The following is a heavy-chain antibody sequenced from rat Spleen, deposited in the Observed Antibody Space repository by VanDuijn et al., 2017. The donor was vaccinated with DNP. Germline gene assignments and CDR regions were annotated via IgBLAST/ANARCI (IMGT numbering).Heavy chain of an antibody. D-gene: IGHD1-2*01. CDR2: MNNADIT. V-gene: IGHV3-3*01. CDR1: GFSITSSYR. J-gene: IGHJ1*01. CDR3: ARFPPGYYSYRDWYFDF. Sequence: EVQLQESGPGLVKPSQSLSLACSVTGFSITSSYRWNWIRKFPGNKLEWMGYMNNADITNYNPSLKSRISITRDTSKNQFFLQVNSVTTEDTARYSCARFPPGYYSYRDWYFDFWGPGIMVTVSS.